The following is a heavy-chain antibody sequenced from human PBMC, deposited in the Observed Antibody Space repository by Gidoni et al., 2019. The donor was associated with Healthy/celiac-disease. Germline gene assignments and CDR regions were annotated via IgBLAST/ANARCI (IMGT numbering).Heavy chain of an antibody. V-gene: IGHV1-69*01. D-gene: IGHD6-19*01. J-gene: IGHJ4*02. CDR1: GGTFSSYA. Sequence: QVQLVQSGAEVKKPGSSVKVSCKASGGTFSSYATRRVRQAPGQGLEWMGGIIPIFGTANYAQKFQGRVTITADESTSTAYMELSSLRSEDTAVYYCARVGSIAVAGTSGYFDYWGQGTLVTVSS. CDR2: IIPIFGTA. CDR3: ARVGSIAVAGTSGYFDY.